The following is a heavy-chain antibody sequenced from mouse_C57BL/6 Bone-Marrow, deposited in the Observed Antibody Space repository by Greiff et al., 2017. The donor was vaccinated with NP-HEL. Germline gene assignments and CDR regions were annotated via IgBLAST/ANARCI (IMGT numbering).Heavy chain of an antibody. J-gene: IGHJ1*03. CDR2: ISNKANGYTT. CDR1: GFTFTDYY. Sequence: EVKLMESGGGLVQPGGSLSLSCAASGFTFTDYYMSWVRQPPGKALEWLGFISNKANGYTTEYSSFVKGWFTIFRDNSQNILYNQMNALRAEDSATYYCARYPYWYFDIWGTGTTVTGSA. CDR3: ARYPYWYFDI. V-gene: IGHV7-3*01.